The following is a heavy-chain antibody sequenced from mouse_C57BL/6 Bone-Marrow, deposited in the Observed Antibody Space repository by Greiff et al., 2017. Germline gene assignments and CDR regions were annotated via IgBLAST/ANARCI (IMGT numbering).Heavy chain of an antibody. D-gene: IGHD2-1*01. Sequence: QVQLKQPGAELVRPGSSVKLSCKASGYTFTSYWMDWVKQRPGQGLEWIGNIYPSDSETHYNQKFKDKATLTVDKSSSTAYMQLSSLTSEDSAVYYCARRIYYGNLDYFDYWGQGTTLTVSS. CDR3: ARRIYYGNLDYFDY. CDR2: IYPSDSET. CDR1: GYTFTSYW. V-gene: IGHV1-61*01. J-gene: IGHJ2*01.